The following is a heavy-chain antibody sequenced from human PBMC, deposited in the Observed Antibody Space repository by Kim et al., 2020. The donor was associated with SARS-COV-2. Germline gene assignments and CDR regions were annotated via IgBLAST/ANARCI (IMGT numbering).Heavy chain of an antibody. D-gene: IGHD3-10*01. Sequence: DGSEKSYVDSVKGRFTISRDNAKSSLYLQMNSLRVDDTAMYYCARDSGIDWGQGTLVTVSS. J-gene: IGHJ4*02. V-gene: IGHV3-7*03. CDR2: DGSEK. CDR3: ARDSGID.